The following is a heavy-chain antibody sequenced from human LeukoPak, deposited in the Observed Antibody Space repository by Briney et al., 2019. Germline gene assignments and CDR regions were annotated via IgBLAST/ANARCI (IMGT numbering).Heavy chain of an antibody. CDR1: GFTFSSYG. D-gene: IGHD3-10*01. Sequence: PGGSLRLSCAASGFTFSSYGMHWVRQAPGKGLEWVAFIRYDGSNKYYADSVKGRFTISRDNSKNTLYLQMNSLRAEDTAVYYCATDYGSLPRIDYWGQGTLVTVSS. J-gene: IGHJ4*02. CDR3: ATDYGSLPRIDY. CDR2: IRYDGSNK. V-gene: IGHV3-30*02.